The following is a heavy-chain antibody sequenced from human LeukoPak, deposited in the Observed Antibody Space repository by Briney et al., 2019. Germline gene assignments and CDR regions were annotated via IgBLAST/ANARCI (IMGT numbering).Heavy chain of an antibody. CDR2: ISPYNGNT. J-gene: IGHJ4*02. CDR1: GYTFTSYG. V-gene: IGHV1-18*01. CDR3: AREMATIVNQFDY. D-gene: IGHD5-24*01. Sequence: ASVKVSCKASGYTFTSYGISWVRHAPEQGLEWMGWISPYNGNTNYAQKLQGRVTMTTDTSTTTAYMELRSLRSDDTAVYYCAREMATIVNQFDYWGQGTLVTVSS.